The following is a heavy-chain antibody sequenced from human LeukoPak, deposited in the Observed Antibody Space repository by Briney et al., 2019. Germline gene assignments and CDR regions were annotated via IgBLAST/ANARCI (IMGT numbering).Heavy chain of an antibody. CDR2: INPNNGDT. D-gene: IGHD1-26*01. J-gene: IGHJ3*02. Sequence: ASVTVSCKASGYTFTGYYMHWVRLAPGQGLEWMGWINPNNGDTNYARRFQGRVTMTSDTSISTAYMELSRLMSDDTAVYSCARGVIVGATTGAFDIWGQGTLLTVSS. CDR1: GYTFTGYY. V-gene: IGHV1-2*02. CDR3: ARGVIVGATTGAFDI.